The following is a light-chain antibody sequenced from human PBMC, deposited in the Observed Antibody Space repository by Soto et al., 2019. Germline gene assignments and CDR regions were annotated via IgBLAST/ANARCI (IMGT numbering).Light chain of an antibody. CDR1: QSVTSDY. Sequence: IVVTQSPGTLSLSPGERATLSCRASQSVTSDYLAWYQQKPGQSPRLLMSGASRRATGVPDRFSGSGSGTDFTLIINRLEPEDVAIYYCQQYGGSPRITFGQGTRLEIK. V-gene: IGKV3-20*01. CDR2: GAS. J-gene: IGKJ5*01. CDR3: QQYGGSPRIT.